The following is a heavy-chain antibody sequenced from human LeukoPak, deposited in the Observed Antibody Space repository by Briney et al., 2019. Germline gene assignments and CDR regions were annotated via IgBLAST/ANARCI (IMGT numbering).Heavy chain of an antibody. D-gene: IGHD3-22*01. V-gene: IGHV4-39*02. CDR3: AREIDYDSTAYVY. CDR2: IYYSGSS. J-gene: IGHJ4*02. Sequence: PSETLSLTCSVSGVSISSSPYHWGWIRQPPGKGLEWIGSIYYSGSSYSNPSLQSRVTMSIDTAKNQFSLKLSSVTAADTAVYYCAREIDYDSTAYVYWGRGPLVTVSS. CDR1: GVSISSSPYH.